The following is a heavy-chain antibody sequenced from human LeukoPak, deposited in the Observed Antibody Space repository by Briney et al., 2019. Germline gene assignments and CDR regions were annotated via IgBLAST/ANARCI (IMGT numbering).Heavy chain of an antibody. D-gene: IGHD3-9*01. CDR3: TRDYDIVTGYYRGAFDI. CDR2: IKSKSDGGTP. Sequence: GGSLRLSCVASAFTFNNVWMSWVRQAPGKGLEWVGRIKSKSDGGTPDYAAPLQGRFTISRDDSKNTLYLQMYNLKTEDTAVYYCTRDYDIVTGYYRGAFDIWGQGTMVTVSS. J-gene: IGHJ3*02. CDR1: AFTFNNVW. V-gene: IGHV3-15*01.